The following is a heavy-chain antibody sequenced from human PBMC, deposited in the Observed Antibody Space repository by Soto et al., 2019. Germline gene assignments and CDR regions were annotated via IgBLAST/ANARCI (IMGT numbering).Heavy chain of an antibody. CDR3: ARDPFQVFGY. Sequence: EVQVVESGGGLVQPGGSLRLSCAASGFTVSNNYMSWVRQAPGKGLEWISVIFSDGSTYYADSVKGRFTISRDNSENTLYLQINSLKAEDTAVYYWARDPFQVFGYWGQGTLVTVSS. CDR2: IFSDGST. V-gene: IGHV3-66*01. CDR1: GFTVSNNY. J-gene: IGHJ4*02.